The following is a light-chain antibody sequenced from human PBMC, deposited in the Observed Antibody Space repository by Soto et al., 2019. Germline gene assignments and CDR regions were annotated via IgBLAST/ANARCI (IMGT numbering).Light chain of an antibody. CDR3: QQSLSTPPIT. J-gene: IGKJ5*01. V-gene: IGKV3D-15*01. CDR1: QSISIN. CDR2: GAS. Sequence: EIVMTQSPATLSVSPGERAILSCRASQSISINLAWYQQEPGQAPRLLIYGASSRATGIPDRFSGSGSGTDFTLTISNLQPEDFATYFCQQSLSTPPITFGQGTRLEIK.